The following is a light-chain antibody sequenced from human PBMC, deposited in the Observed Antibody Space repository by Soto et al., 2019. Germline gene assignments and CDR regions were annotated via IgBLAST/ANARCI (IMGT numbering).Light chain of an antibody. CDR2: GAS. Sequence: DIVLTQSPGTLSVSPGERATLSCSASQSVSNNFFAWYQQKPGQAPRLLIYGASIRATGIPDRFSGSGSGTDFTLTIDRLEPEDFALYFCQNYGSPPVTFGGGTKVEI. V-gene: IGKV3-20*01. CDR3: QNYGSPPVT. CDR1: QSVSNNF. J-gene: IGKJ4*01.